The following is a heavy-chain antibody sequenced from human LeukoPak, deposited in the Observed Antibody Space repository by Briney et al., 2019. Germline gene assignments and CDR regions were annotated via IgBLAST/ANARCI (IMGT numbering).Heavy chain of an antibody. Sequence: ASVKVSCKASGYTFTSYDINWVRQATGQGLEWMGWMNPNSGNTGYAQKFQGRVTMTRNTSISTAYMELSSLRSEDTAVYYCAGYDFWSGYPNRYYYFDYWGQGTLVTVSS. CDR3: AGYDFWSGYPNRYYYFDY. D-gene: IGHD3-3*01. V-gene: IGHV1-8*01. CDR1: GYTFTSYD. J-gene: IGHJ4*02. CDR2: MNPNSGNT.